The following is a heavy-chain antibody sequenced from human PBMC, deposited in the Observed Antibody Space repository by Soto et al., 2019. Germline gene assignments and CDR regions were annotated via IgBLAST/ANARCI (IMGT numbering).Heavy chain of an antibody. CDR2: IITGSTI. V-gene: IGHV3-11*01. D-gene: IGHD3-22*01. J-gene: IGHJ4*02. CDR1: GFTFSDYY. Sequence: QVQLVESGGALVKPGGSLRLSCAASGFTFSDYYMSWIRQAPGKGLEWGSHIITGSTIYYADSVKGRFTISRDNANKSLYLKKNRLRAEDTAVYYCAGKYNYDSSAFDYWGQGTLVNVSS. CDR3: AGKYNYDSSAFDY.